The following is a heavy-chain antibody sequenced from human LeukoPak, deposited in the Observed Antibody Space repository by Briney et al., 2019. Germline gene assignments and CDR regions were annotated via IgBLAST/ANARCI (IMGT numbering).Heavy chain of an antibody. J-gene: IGHJ5*02. CDR3: ARRSYSSSFWFDP. CDR1: GGSISSGGYY. Sequence: SETLSLTCTVSGGSISSGGYYWSWIRQHPGKGLEWIGYIYYSGSTYYNPSLKSRVTLSVDTSKNQFSLKLSSVTAADTAVYYCARRSYSSSFWFDPWGQGTLVTVSS. CDR2: IYYSGST. V-gene: IGHV4-31*03. D-gene: IGHD6-6*01.